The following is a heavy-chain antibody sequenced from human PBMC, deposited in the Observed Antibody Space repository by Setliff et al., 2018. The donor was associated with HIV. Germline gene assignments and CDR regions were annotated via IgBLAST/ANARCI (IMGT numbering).Heavy chain of an antibody. CDR2: IHPIDSDV. CDR1: GYVFTNYW. J-gene: IGHJ3*01. V-gene: IGHV5-51*01. Sequence: PGESLKISCKSSGYVFTNYWIGWVRQMPGKGLEWMGIIHPIDSDVRYSPSFQGQVTMSADKSINTAYLQWGSLKASDSAMYYCARVGDTSGYYFYIFDLWGQGTMVTVSS. CDR3: ARVGDTSGYYFYIFDL. D-gene: IGHD3-22*01.